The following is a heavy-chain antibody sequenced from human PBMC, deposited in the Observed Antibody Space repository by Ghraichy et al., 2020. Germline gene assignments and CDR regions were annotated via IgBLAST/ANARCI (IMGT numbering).Heavy chain of an antibody. CDR3: ARRDRITARTFDY. J-gene: IGHJ4*02. Sequence: SETLSLTCNVSGVSVTSTDYYWAWFRQPPGEGLEYIGYIYYSGSASGSTNYNPSVKSRVDIAIDTSNNQFSLKLRSVVAADTAVYYCARRDRITARTFDYWGQGTLVTVSS. CDR1: GVSVTSTDYY. D-gene: IGHD6-6*01. CDR2: IYYSGSASGST. V-gene: IGHV4-61*08.